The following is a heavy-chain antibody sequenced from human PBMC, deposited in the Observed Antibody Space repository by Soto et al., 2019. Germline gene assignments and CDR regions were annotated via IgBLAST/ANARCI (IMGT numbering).Heavy chain of an antibody. CDR1: GFTFSSYA. Sequence: QVQLVASGGGVVQPGRSLRLSCAASGFTFSSYAMHWVRQAPGKGLEWVAVISYDGSNKYYADSVKGRFTISRDNSKNTLYLQMNSLRAEDTAVYYCARGRRNSRGFYYYYGMDVWGQGTTVTVSS. CDR2: ISYDGSNK. J-gene: IGHJ6*02. CDR3: ARGRRNSRGFYYYYGMDV. D-gene: IGHD6-13*01. V-gene: IGHV3-30-3*01.